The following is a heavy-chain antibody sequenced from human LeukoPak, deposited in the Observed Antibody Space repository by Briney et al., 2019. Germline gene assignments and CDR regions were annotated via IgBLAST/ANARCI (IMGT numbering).Heavy chain of an antibody. CDR1: GLTFSSYA. CDR2: IGGGGAST. V-gene: IGHV3-23*01. CDR3: AKDADSYGFSAPGDF. D-gene: IGHD5-18*01. Sequence: GGSLTLSCAVSGLTFSSYATSWARHAPGKWLEWDSSIGGGGASTYYADSVKGRLTLSRDNSKHTLCLQIHSQTTEHPAVYFCAKDADSYGFSAPGDFWGQGTGVSVFS. J-gene: IGHJ4*02.